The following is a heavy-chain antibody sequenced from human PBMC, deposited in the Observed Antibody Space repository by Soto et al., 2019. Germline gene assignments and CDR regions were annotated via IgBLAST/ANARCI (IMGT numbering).Heavy chain of an antibody. D-gene: IGHD4-4*01. CDR3: ANRLQFY. V-gene: IGHV3-23*01. CDR2: ISGSGGST. CDR1: AFTFSSYV. J-gene: IGHJ4*02. Sequence: YLRLSCADSAFTFSSYVMSWFRQAPAKGLEWVSAISGSGGSTYYADSVRVRFTISRDNSKNTLYLQMNSLRAEDTAVYYCANRLQFYWGQGTLVTVSS.